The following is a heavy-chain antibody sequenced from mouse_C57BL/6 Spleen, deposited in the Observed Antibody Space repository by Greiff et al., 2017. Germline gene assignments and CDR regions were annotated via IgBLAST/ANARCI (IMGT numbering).Heavy chain of an antibody. CDR3: ACYGSSLWFAY. V-gene: IGHV5S21*01. Sequence: EVKVVESGEGLVKPGGSLKLSCAASGFTFSSYAMSWVRQTPEKRLEWVAYISSGGDYIYYADTVKGRFTISRDNARNTLYLQMSSLKSEDTAMYYCACYGSSLWFAYWGQGTLVTVSA. D-gene: IGHD1-1*01. CDR1: GFTFSSYA. J-gene: IGHJ3*01. CDR2: ISSGGDYI.